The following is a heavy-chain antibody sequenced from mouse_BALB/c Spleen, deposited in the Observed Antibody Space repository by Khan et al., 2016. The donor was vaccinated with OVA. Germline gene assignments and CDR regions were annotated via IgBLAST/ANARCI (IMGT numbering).Heavy chain of an antibody. CDR3: ARDYDYDGYYTIDY. CDR2: ISAGGNYT. D-gene: IGHD2-4*01. CDR1: GFTFSDYY. J-gene: IGHJ4*01. V-gene: IGHV5-4*02. Sequence: EVELVESGGGLVNPGGSLKLSCAASGFTFSDYYMYWVRQTPEKRLEWVATISAGGNYTYYPDDLKGRFTFSRDNAKNSLYLQMSSLKSEDTAMYYCARDYDYDGYYTIDYWGQGTSVTVSS.